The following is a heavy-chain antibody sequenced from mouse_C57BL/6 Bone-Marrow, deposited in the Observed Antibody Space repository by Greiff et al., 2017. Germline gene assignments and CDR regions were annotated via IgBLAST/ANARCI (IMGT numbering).Heavy chain of an antibody. CDR3: ASDCGSQTPYAMDY. CDR1: GYTFTSYW. Sequence: QVQLQQPGAELVMPGASVKLSCKASGYTFTSYWMHWVKQRPGQGLEWIGEIDPSDSYTNYNQKFKGKSTLTVDKSSSTAYMPLSSLTSEDSAVYYCASDCGSQTPYAMDYWGQGTSVTVSS. CDR2: IDPSDSYT. V-gene: IGHV1-69*01. J-gene: IGHJ4*01. D-gene: IGHD1-1*01.